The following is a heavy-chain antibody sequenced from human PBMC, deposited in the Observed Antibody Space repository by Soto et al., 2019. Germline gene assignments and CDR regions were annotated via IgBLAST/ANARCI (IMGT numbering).Heavy chain of an antibody. D-gene: IGHD5-18*01. Sequence: QVHLVESGRGVVQPGRSLRLSCVASGFTFSSYGMHWVRQAPGKGLEWVALIWYDGGNKYYADSVKGRFTISRDNSKNTLYLQMNSLRAEDTAVYYCARDGTAMVTHFDYWGQGTLVIVSS. CDR1: GFTFSSYG. V-gene: IGHV3-33*01. CDR3: ARDGTAMVTHFDY. J-gene: IGHJ4*02. CDR2: IWYDGGNK.